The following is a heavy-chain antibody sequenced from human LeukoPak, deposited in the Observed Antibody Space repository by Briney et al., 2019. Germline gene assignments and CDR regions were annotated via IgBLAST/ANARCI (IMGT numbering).Heavy chain of an antibody. V-gene: IGHV3-9*01. D-gene: IGHD2-15*01. CDR3: AKGGHPTRYYYGMDV. Sequence: NWNSGNIGYADSVKGRFTISRDNAKNSLFLQVNSLRTEDTALYYCAKGGHPTRYYYGMDVWGQGTTVTVSS. J-gene: IGHJ6*02. CDR2: NWNSGNI.